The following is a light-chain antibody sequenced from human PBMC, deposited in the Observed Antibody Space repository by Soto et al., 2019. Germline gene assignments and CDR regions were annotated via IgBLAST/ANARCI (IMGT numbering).Light chain of an antibody. CDR3: QQYNSWLLT. J-gene: IGKJ4*01. CDR2: SAS. V-gene: IGKV3-15*01. Sequence: EIVMTQSPTTLSVSPGERATLSCRASQSVSSNLAWYQQKPGQAPRLLIYSASTRATGIPVRFSGSGSGTEFTLTITSLQPEDFAVYFCQQYNSWLLTFGGGTKVDIK. CDR1: QSVSSN.